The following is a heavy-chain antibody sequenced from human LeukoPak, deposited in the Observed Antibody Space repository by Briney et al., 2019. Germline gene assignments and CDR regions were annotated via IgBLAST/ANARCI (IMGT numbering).Heavy chain of an antibody. CDR1: GFTFNDYG. V-gene: IGHV3-30*02. Sequence: GGSLRLSCAASGFTFNDYGMSWVRQAPGKGLEWVAFIRYDGSNKYYADSVKGRFTISRDNSKNTLYLQMNSLRAEDTAVYYCAKERALRYFDWLLPDFDYWGQGTLVTVSS. D-gene: IGHD3-9*01. J-gene: IGHJ4*02. CDR2: IRYDGSNK. CDR3: AKERALRYFDWLLPDFDY.